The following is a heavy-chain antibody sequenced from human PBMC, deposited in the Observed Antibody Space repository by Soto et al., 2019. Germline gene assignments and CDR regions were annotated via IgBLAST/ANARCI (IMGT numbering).Heavy chain of an antibody. CDR1: GGSFSGYY. D-gene: IGHD3-22*01. J-gene: IGHJ4*02. V-gene: IGHV4-34*01. CDR2: INHSGST. Sequence: SETLSLTCAVYGGSFSGYYWSWIRQPPGKGLEWIGEINHSGSTNYNPSLKSRVTISVDTSKNQFSLKLSSVTAADTAVYYCATYYYDSSGYYSYFDYWGQGTLVTVSS. CDR3: ATYYYDSSGYYSYFDY.